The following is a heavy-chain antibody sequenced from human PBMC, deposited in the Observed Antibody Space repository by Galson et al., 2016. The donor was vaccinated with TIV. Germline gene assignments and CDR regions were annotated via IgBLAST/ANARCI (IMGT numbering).Heavy chain of an antibody. Sequence: SVKVSCKASGYTFTGYFLHWVRQAPGRGLEWMGWINCNSGATKFAQNFQGRVIMTTSPPTVYMELSNLTSVDTAVYYCARDWGTGSFYFEYWGQGTLVTVSS. CDR1: GYTFTGYF. D-gene: IGHD3-10*01. CDR2: INCNSGAT. J-gene: IGHJ4*02. V-gene: IGHV1-2*02. CDR3: ARDWGTGSFYFEY.